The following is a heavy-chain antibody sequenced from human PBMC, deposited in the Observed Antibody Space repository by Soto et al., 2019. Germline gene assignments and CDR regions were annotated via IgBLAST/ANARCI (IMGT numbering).Heavy chain of an antibody. J-gene: IGHJ5*02. CDR2: IIPIFGTA. CDR1: GGTFSSYA. D-gene: IGHD2-2*01. V-gene: IGHV1-69*13. CDR3: AIFLYQLLSRSWFDP. Sequence: GASVKVSCKASGGTFSSYAISWVRQAPGQGLEWMGGIIPIFGTANYAQKFQGRVTITADESTSTAYMELSSLRSEDTAVYYCAIFLYQLLSRSWFDPWGQGTLVTVSS.